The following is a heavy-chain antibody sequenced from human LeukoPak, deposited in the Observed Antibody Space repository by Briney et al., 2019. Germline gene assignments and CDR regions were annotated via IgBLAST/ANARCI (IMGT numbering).Heavy chain of an antibody. CDR2: VYYSGST. CDR1: GGSISSYY. D-gene: IGHD6-19*01. J-gene: IGHJ4*02. CDR3: AKHGYSSGWTHSYFDY. Sequence: SETLSLTCTVSGGSISSYYWSWIRQPPGKGLEWIGYVYYSGSTNYNPSLKSRVTISVDTSKNQFSLKLSSVTAADTAVYYCAKHGYSSGWTHSYFDYWGQGTLVTVSS. V-gene: IGHV4-59*08.